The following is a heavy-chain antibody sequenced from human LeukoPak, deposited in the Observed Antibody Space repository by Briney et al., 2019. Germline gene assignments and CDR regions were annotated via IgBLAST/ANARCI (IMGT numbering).Heavy chain of an antibody. CDR1: GFTFSSYA. CDR2: MSGGGGTT. CDR3: AKAKGYCSGGVCYSFDY. D-gene: IGHD2-15*01. V-gene: IGHV3-23*01. J-gene: IGHJ4*02. Sequence: PGGSLRLSCSASGFTFSSYAMTWVRQAPGKGLEWVASMSGGGGTTYYADSVKGRFTISRDNSKNTLYLQLNSLRAEDTAVYYCAKAKGYCSGGVCYSFDYWGQGTLVTVSS.